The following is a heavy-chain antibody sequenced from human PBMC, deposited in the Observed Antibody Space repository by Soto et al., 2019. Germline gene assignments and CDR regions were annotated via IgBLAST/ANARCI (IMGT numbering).Heavy chain of an antibody. CDR2: IKEDGSYK. J-gene: IGHJ3*02. Sequence: GESLKISCAASGFTFSDYYMSWIRQAPGKGLEWVANIKEDGSYKYYVDSVKGRFTFSRDNAKNSLFLQMNSLRAEDTAVYYCARPSGAGGTAFDIWGQGTMVTVSS. CDR1: GFTFSDYY. CDR3: ARPSGAGGTAFDI. V-gene: IGHV3-7*01. D-gene: IGHD6-13*01.